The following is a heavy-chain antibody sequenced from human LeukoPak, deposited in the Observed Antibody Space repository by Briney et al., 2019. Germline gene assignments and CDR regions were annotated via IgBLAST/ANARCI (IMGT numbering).Heavy chain of an antibody. CDR2: MSPKSANT. CDR3: ARTPPGGLIDY. CDR1: GYTFTSYD. Sequence: ASVKVSCKASGYTFTSYDINWVRQASGQGLEWMGWMSPKSANTGYAQKFQGRVTITRDTSISTAYMELSSLTSEDTAVYYCARTPPGGLIDYCGQGTLVTVSS. V-gene: IGHV1-8*03. D-gene: IGHD3-10*01. J-gene: IGHJ4*02.